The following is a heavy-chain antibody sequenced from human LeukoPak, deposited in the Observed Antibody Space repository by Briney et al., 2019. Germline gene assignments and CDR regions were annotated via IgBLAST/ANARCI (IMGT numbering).Heavy chain of an antibody. J-gene: IGHJ4*02. V-gene: IGHV4-59*01. Sequence: SETLSLTCTVSGGSISSYYWSWIRQPPGKGLEWIGYMHYNGNTNYNPSLRSRVTMSVDTSKNQFSLKLSSVTAADTAVYFCARDLQGWYFDFWGQGALVTVSS. CDR2: MHYNGNT. CDR3: ARDLQGWYFDF. CDR1: GGSISSYY. D-gene: IGHD6-19*01.